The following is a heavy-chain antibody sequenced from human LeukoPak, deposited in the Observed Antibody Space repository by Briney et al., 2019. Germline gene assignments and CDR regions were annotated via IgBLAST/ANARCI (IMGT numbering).Heavy chain of an antibody. Sequence: GCSLNVSFKAAVGTFISYAISWVRQAPGQGLDWMGRIIPIRGIANCAQKLQGRVTITADKATSTAYMELSSLRPEDTAVYYCAREGTGPGRSHYYYGMDVWGQGTTVTVSS. V-gene: IGHV1-69*04. D-gene: IGHD3/OR15-3a*01. CDR3: AREGTGPGRSHYYYGMDV. CDR1: VGTFISYA. CDR2: IIPIRGIA. J-gene: IGHJ6*02.